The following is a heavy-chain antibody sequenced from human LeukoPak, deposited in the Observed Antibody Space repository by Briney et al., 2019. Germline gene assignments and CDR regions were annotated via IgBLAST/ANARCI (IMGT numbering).Heavy chain of an antibody. CDR1: GYSFTSYW. CDR3: ARHPARYSGYEHYSSSWGYNWFDP. V-gene: IGHV5-51*01. D-gene: IGHD5-12*01. Sequence: GESLKISCKGSGYSFTSYWIGWVRQMPGKGLEWIGIVYPGDSNIRYSPSFQGQVTISADKSTTTAYLQWSSLKASDTAMYYCARHPARYSGYEHYSSSWGYNWFDPWGQGTLVTVSS. J-gene: IGHJ5*02. CDR2: VYPGDSNI.